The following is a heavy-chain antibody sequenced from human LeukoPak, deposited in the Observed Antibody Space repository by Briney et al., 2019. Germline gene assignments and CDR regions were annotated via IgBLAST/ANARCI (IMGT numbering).Heavy chain of an antibody. CDR2: IYPEDFDT. J-gene: IGHJ4*02. V-gene: IGHV5-51*01. CDR1: GFSFTSYW. Sequence: GESLKISCKGFGFSFTSYWTGWVRQMPGKGLEWMGIIYPEDFDTRYSPSFQGQVTMSADKSISTAYLQWSSLKTSDTAIYYCARLYYDASGYPDYWGQGTLVTVSS. CDR3: ARLYYDASGYPDY. D-gene: IGHD3-16*01.